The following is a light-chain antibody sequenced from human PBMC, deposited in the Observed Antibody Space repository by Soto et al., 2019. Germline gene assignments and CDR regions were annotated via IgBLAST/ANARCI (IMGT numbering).Light chain of an antibody. V-gene: IGKV1-39*01. CDR2: AAS. J-gene: IGKJ4*01. Sequence: DLQMTQSPSSLSACVGDIVTITCRASQSISSYLNWYQQKPGQAPKLLIYAASSLQSGVPSRFSGSGSGTDFTLTISSLQPEDFATYYCQQSYSTPLTFGGGTKVEIK. CDR3: QQSYSTPLT. CDR1: QSISSY.